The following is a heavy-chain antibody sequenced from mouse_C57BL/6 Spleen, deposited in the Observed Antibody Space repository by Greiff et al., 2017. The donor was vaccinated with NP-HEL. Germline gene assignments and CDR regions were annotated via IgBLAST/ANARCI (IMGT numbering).Heavy chain of an antibody. Sequence: QVQLQQPGAELVKPGASVKMSCKASGYTFTSYWITWVKQRPGQGLEWIGDIYPGSGSTNYNEKFKSKATLTVDTSSSTAYMQRSSLTSEDSAVYYCAREPAYYSKGYFDYWGQGTTLTVSS. CDR3: AREPAYYSKGYFDY. CDR2: IYPGSGST. V-gene: IGHV1-55*01. CDR1: GYTFTSYW. J-gene: IGHJ2*01. D-gene: IGHD2-5*01.